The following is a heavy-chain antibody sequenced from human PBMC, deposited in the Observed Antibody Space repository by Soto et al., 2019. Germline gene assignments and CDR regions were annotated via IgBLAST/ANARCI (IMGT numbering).Heavy chain of an antibody. Sequence: SETLSLTCTVSGGSISSYYWSWIRQPPGKGLEWIGYIYYSGSTNYNPSLKSRVTISVDTSKNQFSLKLSSVTAADTAVYYCARGNPYDSSGYYYVNWFDPWGQGTLVTVSS. D-gene: IGHD3-22*01. CDR2: IYYSGST. CDR1: GGSISSYY. CDR3: ARGNPYDSSGYYYVNWFDP. V-gene: IGHV4-59*01. J-gene: IGHJ5*02.